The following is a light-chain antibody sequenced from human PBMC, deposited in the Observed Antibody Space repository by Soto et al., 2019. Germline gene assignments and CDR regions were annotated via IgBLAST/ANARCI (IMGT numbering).Light chain of an antibody. CDR3: QQYNNWPPRT. CDR1: QSVSRN. Sequence: EIVMTQSPATLSVSPGERATLSCRASQSVSRNLAWYQQKPGQAPSLLIYGASTRSTGIPARFSGSGSGTEFTHTISSLQAEDFAVYCCQQYNNWPPRTFGQGTKVEIK. V-gene: IGKV3-15*01. J-gene: IGKJ1*01. CDR2: GAS.